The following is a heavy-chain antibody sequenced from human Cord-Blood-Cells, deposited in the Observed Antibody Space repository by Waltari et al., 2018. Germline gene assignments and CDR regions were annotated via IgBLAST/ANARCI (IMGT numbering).Heavy chain of an antibody. CDR1: GYTFTSYA. D-gene: IGHD3-16*02. CDR3: ARDRSDYIWGSYRYNAFDI. Sequence: QVQLVQSGAEVKKPGASVKVSCKASGYTFTSYAMHWVRQAPGHRLEWKGWINAGNGNTKKSQKFQGRVTITRYTSASTAYMELSSLRSEDTAVYYCARDRSDYIWGSYRYNAFDIWGQGTMVTVSS. J-gene: IGHJ3*02. CDR2: INAGNGNT. V-gene: IGHV1-3*01.